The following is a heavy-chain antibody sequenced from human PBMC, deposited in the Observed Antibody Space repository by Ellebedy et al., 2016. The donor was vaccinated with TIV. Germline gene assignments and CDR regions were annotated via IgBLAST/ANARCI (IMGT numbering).Heavy chain of an antibody. CDR2: IYSGGST. Sequence: PGGSLRLSCAASGFTVSSNYMSWVRQAPGKGLEWVSVIYSGGSTYYADSVKGRFTISRDDSTNTAYLQMSSLKGEDTAVYYCARRDVDYAYAWGQGILVTVSS. CDR3: ARRDVDYAYA. V-gene: IGHV3-66*04. CDR1: GFTVSSNY. D-gene: IGHD4-17*01. J-gene: IGHJ5*02.